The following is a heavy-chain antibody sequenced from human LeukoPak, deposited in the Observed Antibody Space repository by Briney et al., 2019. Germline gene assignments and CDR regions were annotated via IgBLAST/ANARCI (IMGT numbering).Heavy chain of an antibody. Sequence: PSETLSLTCTVSGGSISSYYWSWIRQPAGKGLEWIGRIYTSGSTNYNPSLKSRVTMSVDTSKNQFSLELSSVTAADTAVYYCARRASPTGTTESDYWGQGTLVAVSA. V-gene: IGHV4-4*07. CDR1: GGSISSYY. D-gene: IGHD1-1*01. J-gene: IGHJ4*02. CDR3: ARRASPTGTTESDY. CDR2: IYTSGST.